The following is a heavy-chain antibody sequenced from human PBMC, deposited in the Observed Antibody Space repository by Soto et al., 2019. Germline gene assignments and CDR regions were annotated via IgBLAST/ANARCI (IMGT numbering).Heavy chain of an antibody. D-gene: IGHD2-8*02. CDR2: IDRSGAIT. V-gene: IGHV3-23*01. J-gene: IGHJ4*02. CDR3: TKASRAYAPTGLFFDS. Sequence: VGSLRLSCSASGFPFVNFAMSWVRKATGQGMEWVSSIDRSGAITFYAGSVKDRFSISRDNSRNTLFLLMNNLRADDSAMYYCTKASRAYAPTGLFFDSWGQGTRVIFAS. CDR1: GFPFVNFA.